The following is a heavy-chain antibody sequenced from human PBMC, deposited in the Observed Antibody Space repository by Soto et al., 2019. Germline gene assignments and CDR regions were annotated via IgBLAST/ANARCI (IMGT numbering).Heavy chain of an antibody. CDR2: ISDSGST. J-gene: IGHJ4*02. CDR1: GFTFSTYA. D-gene: IGHD2-2*01. V-gene: IGHV3-23*01. Sequence: EVQLLESGGGVGQPGGSLRLSCAASGFTFSTYAMSWVRQAAGKGLEWVSTISDSGSTYYADSVKGRLTISRDPSRNTPNQEMNSLRADDTAVYYCAKNKGGRDWSRASGLYSFDYWGKGTLVTVSS. CDR3: AKNKGGRDWSRASGLYSFDY.